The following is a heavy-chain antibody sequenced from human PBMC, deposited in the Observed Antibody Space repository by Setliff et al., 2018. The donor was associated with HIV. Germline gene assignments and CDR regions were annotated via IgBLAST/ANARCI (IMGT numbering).Heavy chain of an antibody. V-gene: IGHV6-1*01. CDR3: ARGSYGSVLL. D-gene: IGHD6-19*01. J-gene: IGHJ4*02. CDR2: TYWRSKCYF. CDR1: GDSVSSNVAA. Sequence: SQTLSLTCAISGDSVSSNVAAWNWVRQSPSGGLEWLGRTYWRSKCYFDYAVSVKSRINIYPDTSKNQFSLHLNSVTPEDTAIYYCARGSYGSVLLWGQGTLVTVSS.